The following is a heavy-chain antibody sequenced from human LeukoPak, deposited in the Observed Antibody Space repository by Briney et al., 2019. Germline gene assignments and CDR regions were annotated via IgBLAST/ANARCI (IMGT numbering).Heavy chain of an antibody. D-gene: IGHD6-6*01. V-gene: IGHV3-30*03. CDR1: GFIFSNCW. J-gene: IGHJ4*02. Sequence: PGGSLRLSCETSGFIFSNCWMTWVRQAPGKGLEWVAVTSSDGSSKHYADSVKGRFTIFTDTSKSTLYLQINSLRPEDTAVYYCARDLVSYSSSPLHWGQGTLVTVSS. CDR3: ARDLVSYSSSPLH. CDR2: TSSDGSSK.